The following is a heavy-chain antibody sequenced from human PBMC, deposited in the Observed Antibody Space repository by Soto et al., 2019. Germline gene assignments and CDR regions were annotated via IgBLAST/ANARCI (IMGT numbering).Heavy chain of an antibody. CDR3: ARASPSTTCWFDP. CDR2: IYYSGST. J-gene: IGHJ5*02. Sequence: QVQLQESGPGLVKPSQTLSLTCTVSGGSISSGGYYWSWIRQHPGKGLEWIGYIYYSGSTYYNPSLKSRVTLSVDTSKDQFSLILSSVTAADTAVYYCARASPSTTCWFDPWGQGTLVTVSS. CDR1: GGSISSGGYY. D-gene: IGHD4-17*01. V-gene: IGHV4-31*03.